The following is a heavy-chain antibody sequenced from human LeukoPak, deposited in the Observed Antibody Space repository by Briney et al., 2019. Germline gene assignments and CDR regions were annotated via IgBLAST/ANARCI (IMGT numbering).Heavy chain of an antibody. D-gene: IGHD5-18*01. CDR3: ARGGAGRGYSYGQGDYYYMDV. Sequence: GASVKVSCKASGYTFTSYGISWVRQAPGQGLEWMGWISAYNGNTNYAQKLQGRVTMTTDTSTSTAYMELRSLGSDDTAVYYCARGGAGRGYSYGQGDYYYMDVWGKGTTVTVSS. V-gene: IGHV1-18*01. CDR1: GYTFTSYG. J-gene: IGHJ6*03. CDR2: ISAYNGNT.